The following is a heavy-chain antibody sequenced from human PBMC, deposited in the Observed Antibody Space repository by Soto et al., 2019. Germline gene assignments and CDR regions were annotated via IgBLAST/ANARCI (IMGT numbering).Heavy chain of an antibody. CDR3: ASAGLCRHFDY. V-gene: IGHV1-69*14. Sequence: QVQLVQSGAEVKKPGSSVKVSCKASGGSFSSYAFTWVRLAPGQGLECMGGIVPIFATPNYAQKLQGRVTINADRSTNTVYMELSSLTSEDTALYFCASAGLCRHFDYWGQGTLVTVSS. CDR1: GGSFSSYA. CDR2: IVPIFATP. J-gene: IGHJ4*02.